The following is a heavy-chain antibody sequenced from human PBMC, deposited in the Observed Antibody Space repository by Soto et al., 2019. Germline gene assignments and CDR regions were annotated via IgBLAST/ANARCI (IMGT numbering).Heavy chain of an antibody. CDR1: GGSISSNNW. V-gene: IGHV4-4*02. CDR3: ARDGGAGTDVG. D-gene: IGHD1-26*01. Sequence: QVHLQESGPGLVKPSGTLSLTCAVSGGSISSNNWWTWVRQPPGKGLEWIGEIHHSGSTNYNPSLKSRVTISLDKSQNQFSMKLPSVTAADTAVDSCARDGGAGTDVGWGQGTLVTVSS. J-gene: IGHJ4*02. CDR2: IHHSGST.